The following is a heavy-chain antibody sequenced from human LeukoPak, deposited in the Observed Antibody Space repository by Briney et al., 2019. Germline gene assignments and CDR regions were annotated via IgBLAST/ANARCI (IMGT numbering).Heavy chain of an antibody. D-gene: IGHD6-6*01. CDR2: ISYDGSHK. Sequence: GGSLRLSCVDSGFTVIRDSMHWVRPAPGKVLEWVAIISYDGSHKYYADSVKGRFTIFRDNSKNTLYLQMNSLRPEDTAVYHCATDVATRPDYWGQGTLVTVSS. J-gene: IGHJ4*02. CDR1: GFTVIRDS. V-gene: IGHV3-30*01. CDR3: ATDVATRPDY.